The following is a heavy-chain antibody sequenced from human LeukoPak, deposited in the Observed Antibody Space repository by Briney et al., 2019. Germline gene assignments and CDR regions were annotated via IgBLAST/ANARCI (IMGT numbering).Heavy chain of an antibody. CDR2: IYTSGST. CDR1: AGSISTYY. CDR3: ARVNDILTGYSFDC. V-gene: IGHV4-4*07. Sequence: SETLSLTCTVSAGSISTYYWSWIRQPAGKGLEWIGRIYTSGSTNYNPSLKSRVTMSVDTSKNQFSLKLSSVTAADTAVYYCARVNDILTGYSFDCWGQGTLVTVSS. D-gene: IGHD3-9*01. J-gene: IGHJ4*02.